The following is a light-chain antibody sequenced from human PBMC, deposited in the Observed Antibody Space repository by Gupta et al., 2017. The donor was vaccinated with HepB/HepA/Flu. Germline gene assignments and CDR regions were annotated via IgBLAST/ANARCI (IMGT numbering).Light chain of an antibody. Sequence: EIVLTQSPGTLSLSPGERATLPCRASQSISSNYLTWYQQKPGQAPRLLIYGASSRATGIPDRFSGSGSGTDFTLTISSLEPEDFAVYFCQHACGSAFTFGPGTKVDVK. CDR2: GAS. V-gene: IGKV3-20*01. J-gene: IGKJ3*01. CDR3: QHACGSAFT. CDR1: QSISSNY.